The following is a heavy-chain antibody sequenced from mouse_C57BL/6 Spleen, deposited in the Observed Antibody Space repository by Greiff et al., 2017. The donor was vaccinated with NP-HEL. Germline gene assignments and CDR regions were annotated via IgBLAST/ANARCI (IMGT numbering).Heavy chain of an antibody. CDR1: GYTFTDYY. CDR3: AREGPYGNSAWFAY. Sequence: VQLQQSGPVLVKPGASVKMSCKASGYTFTDYYMNWVKQSHGKSLEWIGVINPYNGGTSYNQKFKGKATLTVDKSSSTAYMELNSLTSEDSAVYYCAREGPYGNSAWFAYWGQGTLVTVSA. V-gene: IGHV1-19*01. CDR2: INPYNGGT. D-gene: IGHD2-1*01. J-gene: IGHJ3*01.